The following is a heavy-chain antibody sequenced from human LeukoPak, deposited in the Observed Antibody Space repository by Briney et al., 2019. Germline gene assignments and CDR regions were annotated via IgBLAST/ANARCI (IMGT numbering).Heavy chain of an antibody. Sequence: PGGSLRLSCAASGFTFSSFAMSWVRQAPGKGLEWVSAISGSGGSTYYADSVKGRFTISRDNSKNTLYLQMNSLRAEDTAVYYCAKDKISGSYFYYWGQGTLVTVSS. CDR2: ISGSGGST. D-gene: IGHD1-26*01. CDR1: GFTFSSFA. V-gene: IGHV3-23*01. CDR3: AKDKISGSYFYY. J-gene: IGHJ4*02.